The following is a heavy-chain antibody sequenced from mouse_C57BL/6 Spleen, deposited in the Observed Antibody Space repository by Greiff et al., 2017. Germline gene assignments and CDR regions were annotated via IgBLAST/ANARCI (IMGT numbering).Heavy chain of an antibody. D-gene: IGHD5-2*01. CDR3: TTGEYAAGAY. V-gene: IGHV14-4*01. Sequence: VQLQQSGAELVRPWHSLTLSCTASGFNIKDDYMCWLKQRPEQGLVWLGWIVPENGDNEYASKFQGQVTITADTSSNPAYLQLSSLTSEDTAVYYCTTGEYAAGAYWGQGTTLTVSS. CDR2: IVPENGDN. CDR1: GFNIKDDY. J-gene: IGHJ2*01.